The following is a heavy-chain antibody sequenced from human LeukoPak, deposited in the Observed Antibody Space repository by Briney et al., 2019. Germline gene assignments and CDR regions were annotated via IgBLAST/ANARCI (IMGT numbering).Heavy chain of an antibody. D-gene: IGHD2-2*01. CDR1: GFTFSSYS. Sequence: GGSLRLSCAASGFTFSSYSMNWVRQAPGKGLEWGSYISSSSSTIYYADSVKGRFTISRDNAKNSLYLQMNSLRAEDTAVYYCASRYCSSTSCYWDAFDIWGQGTMVTVSS. J-gene: IGHJ3*02. V-gene: IGHV3-48*01. CDR3: ASRYCSSTSCYWDAFDI. CDR2: ISSSSSTI.